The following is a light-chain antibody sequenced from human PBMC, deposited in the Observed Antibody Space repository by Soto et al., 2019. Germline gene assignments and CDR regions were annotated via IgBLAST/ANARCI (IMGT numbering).Light chain of an antibody. CDR2: GAS. CDR3: QQYNNWWT. J-gene: IGKJ1*01. V-gene: IGKV3-15*01. Sequence: EIVMTQSPATLSVSPGERATLSCRASQSISTKLAWYQQKPAQAPRLLIYGASTRATGIPARFSGSGSGTEFTLTISSLQSEDFAVYYCQQYNNWWTFGQGTKVEIK. CDR1: QSISTK.